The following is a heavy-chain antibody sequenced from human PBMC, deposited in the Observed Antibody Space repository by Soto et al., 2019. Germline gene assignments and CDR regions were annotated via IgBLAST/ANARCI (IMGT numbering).Heavy chain of an antibody. Sequence: SETLSLTCAVYGGSFSGYYWSWIRQPPGKGLEWIGEINDIGEINDIESTNYNPSLKSRVTISVDTSKNQFSLKLSSVTAADTAVYHCARSDWSDPWGQGTLVTVSS. V-gene: IGHV4-34*01. CDR1: GGSFSGYY. CDR2: INDIGEINDIEST. CDR3: ARSDWSDP. J-gene: IGHJ5*02.